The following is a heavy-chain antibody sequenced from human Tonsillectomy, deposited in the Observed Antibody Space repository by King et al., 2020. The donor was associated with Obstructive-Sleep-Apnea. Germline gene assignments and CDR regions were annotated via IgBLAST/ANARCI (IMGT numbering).Heavy chain of an antibody. CDR2: ISGSGVST. CDR3: AGFVVVVTALGY. V-gene: IGHV3-23*04. Sequence: VQLVESGGGLVQPGGSLRLSCAASGFTFSSYAMSWVRQAPGKGLEWVSAISGSGVSTYYADSVKGRFTISRDNSKNTLYLQMNSLRAEDTAVYYCAGFVVVVTALGYWGQGTLVTVSS. J-gene: IGHJ4*02. CDR1: GFTFSSYA. D-gene: IGHD2-21*02.